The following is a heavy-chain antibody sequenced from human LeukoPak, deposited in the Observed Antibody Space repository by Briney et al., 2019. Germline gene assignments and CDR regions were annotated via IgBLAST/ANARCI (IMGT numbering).Heavy chain of an antibody. CDR2: MNPNSGNT. J-gene: IGHJ3*02. CDR3: ARGADCSSTSCYLGAFDI. V-gene: IGHV1-8*01. D-gene: IGHD2-2*01. CDR1: GYTFTSYD. Sequence: ASVKVSCKASGYTFTSYDINWVRQATGQGLEWMGWMNPNSGNTGYAQKFKGRVTMTRNTSISTAYMELSSLRSEDTAVYYCARGADCSSTSCYLGAFDIWGQGTMVTVSS.